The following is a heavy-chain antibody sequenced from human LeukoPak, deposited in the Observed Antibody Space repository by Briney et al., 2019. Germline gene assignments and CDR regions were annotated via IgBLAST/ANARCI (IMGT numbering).Heavy chain of an antibody. CDR3: ARDQKPYYYDSSGYYLGDAFDI. J-gene: IGHJ3*02. CDR1: GGTFSSYA. V-gene: IGHV1-69*13. CDR2: IIPIFGTA. D-gene: IGHD3-22*01. Sequence: SVKVSCKASGGTFSSYAISWVRQASGQGLEWMGGIIPIFGTANYAQKFQGRVTITADESTSTAYMELSSLRSEDTAVYYCARDQKPYYYDSSGYYLGDAFDIWGQGTMVTVSS.